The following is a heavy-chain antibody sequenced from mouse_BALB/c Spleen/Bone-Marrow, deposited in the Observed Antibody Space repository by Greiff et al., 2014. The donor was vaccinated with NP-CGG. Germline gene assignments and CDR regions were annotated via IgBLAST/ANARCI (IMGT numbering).Heavy chain of an antibody. CDR2: ISTYSGNT. CDR3: ARYDGYYGAMDY. Sequence: QVPLKGSGPELGRPGGSGKISCKGSGYTFTGYAVPWGEQSHAKSLRGIGVISTYSGNTNYNQKFKGKATMTVDKSSSTAYMELARLTSEDSAIYYCARYDGYYGAMDYWGQGTSVTVSS. CDR1: GYTFTGYA. J-gene: IGHJ4*01. V-gene: IGHV1-67*01. D-gene: IGHD2-3*01.